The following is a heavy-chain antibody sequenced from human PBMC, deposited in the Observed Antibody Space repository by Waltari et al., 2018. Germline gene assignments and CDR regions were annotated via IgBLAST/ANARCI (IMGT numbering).Heavy chain of an antibody. J-gene: IGHJ4*02. Sequence: QVQLQESGPGLVKPSETLSLTCTVSGGSISSHYWSWIRQPPGKGLEWIGYIYYSGSTNYNPSLKSRVTISVDTSKNQFFLKLSSVTAADTAVYYCARVAGSRVQGVTVLGYWGQGTLVTVSS. V-gene: IGHV4-59*11. CDR3: ARVAGSRVQGVTVLGY. CDR1: GGSISSHY. D-gene: IGHD3-10*01. CDR2: IYYSGST.